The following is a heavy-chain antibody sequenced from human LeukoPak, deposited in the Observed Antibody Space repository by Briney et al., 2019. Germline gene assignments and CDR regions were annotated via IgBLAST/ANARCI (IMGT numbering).Heavy chain of an antibody. V-gene: IGHV4-59*08. CDR2: IYYSGST. CDR3: ARLRADLFDY. D-gene: IGHD3-3*01. CDR1: GGSISSYY. Sequence: SETLSLTCTVSGGSISSYYWSWIRQPPGKGLEWIGYIYYSGSTNYNPSLKSRFTISVDTSKNQFSLKLSSVTAADTAVYYCARLRADLFDYWGQGTLVTVSS. J-gene: IGHJ4*02.